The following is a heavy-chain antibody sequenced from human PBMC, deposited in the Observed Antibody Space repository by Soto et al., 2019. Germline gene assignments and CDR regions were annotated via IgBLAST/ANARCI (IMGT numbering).Heavy chain of an antibody. CDR2: ISGGGSNT. D-gene: IGHD4-4*01. Sequence: EVQLLESGGGLVQRGGSLRLSCAASGFPFSSYVMSWVRQAPGKGLEWVSGISGGGSNTFYADFVKGRFTISRDNSKNTLLLQMNSLGAEDTAVYYCAKDSNKYSSSLRGRYFDYWGQGIGVTVSS. CDR1: GFPFSSYV. V-gene: IGHV3-23*01. J-gene: IGHJ4*02. CDR3: AKDSNKYSSSLRGRYFDY.